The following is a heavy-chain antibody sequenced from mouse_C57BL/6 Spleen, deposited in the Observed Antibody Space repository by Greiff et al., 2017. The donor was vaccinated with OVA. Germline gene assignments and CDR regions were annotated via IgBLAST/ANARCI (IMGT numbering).Heavy chain of an antibody. D-gene: IGHD2-4*01. V-gene: IGHV1-66*01. CDR1: GYSFTSYY. J-gene: IGHJ3*01. Sequence: QVQLKESGPELVKPGASVKISCKASGYSFTSYYIHWVKQRPGQGLEWIGWIYPGSGNTKYNEKFKGKATLTADTSSSTAYMQLSSLTSEDSAVYYCARDHDYGAWFAYWGQGTLVTVSA. CDR3: ARDHDYGAWFAY. CDR2: IYPGSGNT.